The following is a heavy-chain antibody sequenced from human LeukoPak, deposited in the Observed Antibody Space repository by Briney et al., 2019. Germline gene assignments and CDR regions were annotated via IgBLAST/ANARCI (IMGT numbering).Heavy chain of an antibody. CDR2: INPDSGAT. CDR3: ARRLSSSQDLDN. J-gene: IGHJ4*02. Sequence: ASVKVSCKASGYTFTGYYIYWIRQAPGQGLEWMGWINPDSGATKYAQKLQGRVTMTRDTSISTAYMDLNSLTSDDTALYFCARRLSSSQDLDNWGQGTLVTVSS. CDR1: GYTFTGYY. D-gene: IGHD2-2*01. V-gene: IGHV1-2*02.